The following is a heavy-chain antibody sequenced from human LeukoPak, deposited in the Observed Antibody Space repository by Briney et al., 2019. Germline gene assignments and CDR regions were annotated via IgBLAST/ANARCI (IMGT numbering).Heavy chain of an antibody. CDR3: ARDPTTVTQGGDYFDY. Sequence: PGGSLRLSCAASGFTFSSYAMSWVRQAPGKGLEWVSSISSSSSYIYYADSVKGRFTISRDNAKNSLYLQMNSLRAEDTAVYYCARDPTTVTQGGDYFDYWGQGTLVTVSS. J-gene: IGHJ4*02. D-gene: IGHD4-17*01. CDR1: GFTFSSYA. CDR2: ISSSSSYI. V-gene: IGHV3-21*01.